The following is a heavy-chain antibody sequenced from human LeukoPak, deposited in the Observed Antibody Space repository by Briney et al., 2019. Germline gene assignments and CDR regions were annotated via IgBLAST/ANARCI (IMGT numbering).Heavy chain of an antibody. CDR3: ARGGNSDYFDY. V-gene: IGHV5-51*01. D-gene: IGHD4-23*01. CDR1: GYSFTRYW. Sequence: GESLKIPCKGSGYSFTRYWIGWVRQMPGKGLEWMGIIYPGDSDTRYSPSFQGQVTMSVDKSISTAYLQWNSLKASDTAMYYCARGGNSDYFDYWGQGTLVTVSS. J-gene: IGHJ4*02. CDR2: IYPGDSDT.